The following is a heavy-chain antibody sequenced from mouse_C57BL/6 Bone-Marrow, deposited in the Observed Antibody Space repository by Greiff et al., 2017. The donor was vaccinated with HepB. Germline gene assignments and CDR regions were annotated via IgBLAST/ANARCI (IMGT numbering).Heavy chain of an antibody. CDR2: INSDGGST. J-gene: IGHJ4*01. Sequence: DVMLVESGGGLVQPGESLKLSSESNEYEFPSHDMSWVRKTPEKRLELVAAINSDGGSTYYPDTMERRFIISRDNTKKTLYLQMSSLRSEDTALYYCARHGDYDGVGAMDYWGQGTSVTVSS. V-gene: IGHV5-2*01. CDR3: ARHGDYDGVGAMDY. CDR1: EYEFPSHD. D-gene: IGHD2-4*01.